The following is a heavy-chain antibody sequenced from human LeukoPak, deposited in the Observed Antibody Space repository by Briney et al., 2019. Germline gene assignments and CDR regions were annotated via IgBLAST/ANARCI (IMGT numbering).Heavy chain of an antibody. CDR2: ISNDATKK. Sequence: PGRSLRLSCAASGFTFSTYAMHWVRQAPGKGLEWVAVISNDATKKYYADSVKGRSTISRDNSENTLYLQMNSLRAEDTAVYYCAKDMNTVTTTFDYWGQGTLVNVSS. V-gene: IGHV3-30*18. CDR3: AKDMNTVTTTFDY. J-gene: IGHJ4*02. CDR1: GFTFSTYA. D-gene: IGHD4-17*01.